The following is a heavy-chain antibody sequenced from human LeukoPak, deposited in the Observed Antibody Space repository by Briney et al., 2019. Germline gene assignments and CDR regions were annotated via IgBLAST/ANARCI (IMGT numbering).Heavy chain of an antibody. V-gene: IGHV1-2*02. CDR3: ARDLVVIAPSLDAFDI. CDR2: INPNSGGT. D-gene: IGHD2-15*01. Sequence: ASVKVSCKASGYTFTGYYIHWVRQAPGQGLEWMGWINPNSGGTYFAQNFQGRITMTRDTSINTAYMELSSLRSDDTAVYYCARDLVVIAPSLDAFDIWGQGTMVTVSS. CDR1: GYTFTGYY. J-gene: IGHJ3*02.